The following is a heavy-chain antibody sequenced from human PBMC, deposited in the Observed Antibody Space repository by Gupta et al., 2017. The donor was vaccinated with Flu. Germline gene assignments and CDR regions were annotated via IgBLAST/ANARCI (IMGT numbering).Heavy chain of an antibody. CDR3: TRYSFGYSDY. CDR1: GFTFSSYW. D-gene: IGHD5-18*01. CDR2: INTDGSTI. V-gene: IGHV3-74*01. Sequence: EVQLVESGGGLVQPGGSLRLSCAASGFTFSSYWMVWVRQVPGKGLVWVSRINTDGSTISYADSVKGRFTISRDNAKNTLYLQMNNLSAEDTAMYHCTRYSFGYSDYWGQGTLVTVSS. J-gene: IGHJ4*02.